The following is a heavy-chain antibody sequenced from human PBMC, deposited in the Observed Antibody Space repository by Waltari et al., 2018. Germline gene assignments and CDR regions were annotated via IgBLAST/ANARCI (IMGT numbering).Heavy chain of an antibody. V-gene: IGHV3-9*01. CDR1: GFTFVAFA. Sequence: QLVESGGDWVQPGGSLRLSCVASGFTFVAFAKHWVRQVPGKGLEWVSGIGWNSGNIAYGDFVKGRFIISRDNAKNSLYLQMNSLRREDTALYYCARDFAGSPTGAFDVWGQGTMVTVSS. CDR2: IGWNSGNI. J-gene: IGHJ3*01. D-gene: IGHD1-26*01. CDR3: ARDFAGSPTGAFDV.